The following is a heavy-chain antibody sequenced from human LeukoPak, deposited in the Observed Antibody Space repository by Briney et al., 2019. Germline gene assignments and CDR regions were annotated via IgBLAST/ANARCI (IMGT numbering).Heavy chain of an antibody. CDR3: VSSYYYYGMDV. CDR1: GGSFSGYY. J-gene: IGHJ6*02. Sequence: SETLSLTCAVYGGSFSGYYWSWIRQPPGKGLEWIGEINHSGSTNYNPSLKSRVTISVVTSKNQFSLKLSSVTAADTAVYYCVSSYYYYGMDVWGQGTTVTVSS. V-gene: IGHV4-34*01. D-gene: IGHD3-3*02. CDR2: INHSGST.